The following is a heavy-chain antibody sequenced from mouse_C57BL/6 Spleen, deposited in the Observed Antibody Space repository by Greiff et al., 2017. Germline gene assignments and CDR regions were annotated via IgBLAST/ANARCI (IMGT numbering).Heavy chain of an antibody. D-gene: IGHD2-4*01. CDR2: IYPSDSET. CDR3: ARAYYDYDGGPWFAY. Sequence: QVQLQQPGAELVRPGSSVKLSCKASGYTFTSYWMDWVKQRPGQGLEWIGNIYPSDSETHYNQKFKDKATLTVDKSSRTAYMQLSSLTSEDSVVYYCARAYYDYDGGPWFAYWGQGTLVTVSA. V-gene: IGHV1-61*01. J-gene: IGHJ3*01. CDR1: GYTFTSYW.